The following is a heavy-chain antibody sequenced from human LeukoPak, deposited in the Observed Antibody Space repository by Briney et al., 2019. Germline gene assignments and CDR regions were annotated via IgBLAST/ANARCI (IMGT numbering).Heavy chain of an antibody. CDR3: ARDSMFPYVPHVY. CDR1: GFTVSSNY. D-gene: IGHD3-10*02. J-gene: IGHJ4*02. V-gene: IGHV3-53*01. CDR2: IYSGGST. Sequence: PGGSLRLYCAASGFTVSSNYMSWDRQAPGKGLEWVSVIYSGGSTYYADSVKGRFTISRDNSKNTLYLQMNSLRAEDTAVYYCARDSMFPYVPHVYWGQGTLVTVSS.